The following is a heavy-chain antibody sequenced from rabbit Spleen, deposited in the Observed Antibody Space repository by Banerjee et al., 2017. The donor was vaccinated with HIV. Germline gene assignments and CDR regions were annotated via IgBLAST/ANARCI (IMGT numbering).Heavy chain of an antibody. D-gene: IGHD8-1*01. CDR1: GFDFSAYG. J-gene: IGHJ6*01. Sequence: QEQLVESGGGLVQPGGSLKLSCKASGFDFSAYGVSWVRQAPGKGLEWIGYIGTTNLWTWYASWAKGRFTISKTSSTTVTLQMTSLTVADTATYFCARDGGSSFSSYGMDLWGPGTLVTVS. CDR3: ARDGGSSFSSYGMDL. V-gene: IGHV1S39*01. CDR2: IGTTNLWT.